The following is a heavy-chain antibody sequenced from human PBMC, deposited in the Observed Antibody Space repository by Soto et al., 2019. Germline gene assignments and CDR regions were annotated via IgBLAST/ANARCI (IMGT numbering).Heavy chain of an antibody. CDR2: ISSSSSYI. CDR1: GFTFSSYS. Sequence: PGGSMRLSYAASGFTFSSYSMNWVRQAPGKGLEWVSSISSSSSYIYYADSVKGRFTISRDNAKNSLYLQMNSLRAEDTAVYYCARALAVATLDYWGQGTLVTVSS. V-gene: IGHV3-21*01. D-gene: IGHD6-19*01. J-gene: IGHJ4*02. CDR3: ARALAVATLDY.